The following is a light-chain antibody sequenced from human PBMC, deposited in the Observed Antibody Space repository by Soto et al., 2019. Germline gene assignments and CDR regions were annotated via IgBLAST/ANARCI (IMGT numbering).Light chain of an antibody. Sequence: EIVMTQSPATLSVSPGERATLSCRASQSVNSKLAWYQQKPGQAPRLLIYGASTRATGFPARFSGSGSGTESTLTISSLQSEDSAVYYCQQYNTWPPLTFGGGTKVEIK. J-gene: IGKJ4*01. V-gene: IGKV3-15*01. CDR2: GAS. CDR1: QSVNSK. CDR3: QQYNTWPPLT.